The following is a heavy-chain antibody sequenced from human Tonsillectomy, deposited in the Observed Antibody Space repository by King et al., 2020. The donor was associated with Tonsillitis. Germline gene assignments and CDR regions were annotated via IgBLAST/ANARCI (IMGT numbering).Heavy chain of an antibody. CDR3: ANCRGYKDPIDF. Sequence: VQLVESGGGLVQPGGSLRLSCAASGFTFSSYAMSWVRQAPGKGLEWVSVISGSGGTTFYADSVQGRFTISRDNSKNTLYLQMNSLRAEDTAVYYCANCRGYKDPIDFWGQGTLVTVSS. V-gene: IGHV3-23*04. CDR1: GFTFSSYA. J-gene: IGHJ4*02. CDR2: ISGSGGTT. D-gene: IGHD3-22*01.